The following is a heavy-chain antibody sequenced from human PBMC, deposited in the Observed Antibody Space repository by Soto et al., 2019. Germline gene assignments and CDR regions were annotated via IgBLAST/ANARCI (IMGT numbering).Heavy chain of an antibody. V-gene: IGHV4-59*01. CDR3: ARGRGSGSSFYYYGMDV. Sequence: SETLSLPCTVSGGSISSYYWSWIRQPPGKGLEWIGYIYYSGSTNYNPSLKSRVTISVDTSKNQFSLKLSSVTAADTAVYYCARGRGSGSSFYYYGMDVWGQGTTVTVSS. CDR2: IYYSGST. CDR1: GGSISSYY. J-gene: IGHJ6*02. D-gene: IGHD3-10*01.